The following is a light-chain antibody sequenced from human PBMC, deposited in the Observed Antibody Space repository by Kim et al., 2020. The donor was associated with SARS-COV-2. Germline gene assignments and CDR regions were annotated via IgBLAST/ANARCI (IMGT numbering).Light chain of an antibody. CDR1: QSVSSN. V-gene: IGKV3-15*01. CDR3: QQYNNWPLT. J-gene: IGKJ4*01. Sequence: VSPGERATLPGRARQSVSSNLAWYQQKPGQAPRLLIYGAATRATGIPARFSGSGSGTEFTLTISSLQSEDFAVYYCQQYNNWPLTFGGGTKVDIK. CDR2: GAA.